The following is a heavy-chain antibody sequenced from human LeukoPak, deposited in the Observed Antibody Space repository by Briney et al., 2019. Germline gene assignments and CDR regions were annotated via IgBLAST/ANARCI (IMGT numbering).Heavy chain of an antibody. CDR2: IFYSGST. D-gene: IGHD3-16*01. J-gene: IGHJ4*02. Sequence: SGTLSLTCTVSGGSVSSGSYYWSWIRQPPGKGLEWIGYIFYSGSTNYNPSLKSRVTISADTSKNHFSLRLSSVTAADTAVYYCASYRRGSYYSYWGQGTLVTVSS. CDR1: GGSVSSGSYY. V-gene: IGHV4-61*03. CDR3: ASYRRGSYYSY.